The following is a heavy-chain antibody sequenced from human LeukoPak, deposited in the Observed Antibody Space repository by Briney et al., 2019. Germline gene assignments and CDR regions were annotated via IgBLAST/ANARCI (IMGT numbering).Heavy chain of an antibody. CDR1: GYTFTSYG. V-gene: IGHV1-18*01. Sequence: ASVKVSCKASGYTFTSYGISWVRQAPGQGLEWMGWISAYNGNTNYAQKLQGRVTMTTDTSTSTAYMELRSLRPDDTAVYYCARDRIYDSSGYPSPDAFDIWGQGTMVTVSS. D-gene: IGHD3-22*01. CDR2: ISAYNGNT. J-gene: IGHJ3*02. CDR3: ARDRIYDSSGYPSPDAFDI.